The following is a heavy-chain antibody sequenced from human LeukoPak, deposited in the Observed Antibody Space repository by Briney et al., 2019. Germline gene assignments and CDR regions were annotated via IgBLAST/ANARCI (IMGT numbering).Heavy chain of an antibody. CDR1: GYTFTSYA. V-gene: IGHV1-46*01. Sequence: ASVKVSCKASGYTFTSYAMNWVRQAPGQGLEWVGLINPTGTTTLYAQKFQGRVTLTRDMSTSTDYMELRSLKSEDTAVYYRARDNSVGDIAWWFDPWGQGTLVTVSS. CDR3: ARDNSVGDIAWWFDP. CDR2: INPTGTTT. D-gene: IGHD3-10*01. J-gene: IGHJ5*02.